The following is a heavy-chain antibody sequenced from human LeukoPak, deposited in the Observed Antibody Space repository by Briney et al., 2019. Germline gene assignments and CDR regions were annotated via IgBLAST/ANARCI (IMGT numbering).Heavy chain of an antibody. J-gene: IGHJ4*02. CDR3: AKDRYSSGWYLTAYFDY. CDR1: GFTFSSYA. V-gene: IGHV3-23*01. D-gene: IGHD6-19*01. Sequence: GGSLRLSCAASGFTFSSYAMSWVRQAPGKGLEWVSAISGSGGSTYYADSVKGRFTISRDNSKNTLYLQMNSLRAEVTAVYYCAKDRYSSGWYLTAYFDYWGQGTLVTVSS. CDR2: ISGSGGST.